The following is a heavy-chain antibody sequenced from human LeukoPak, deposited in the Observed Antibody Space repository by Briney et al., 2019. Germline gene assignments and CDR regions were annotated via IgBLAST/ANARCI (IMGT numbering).Heavy chain of an antibody. J-gene: IGHJ4*02. CDR3: AKIDTVTTSSFDY. D-gene: IGHD4-17*01. Sequence: PGGSLRLSCAASGLTFINFGMTWVRQAPGKGLEWVSAISGSAVITYYADSVKGRFTISRDNSKNTLYLQMNSLRAEDTAVYYCAKIDTVTTSSFDYWGQGTLVTVSS. CDR1: GLTFINFG. V-gene: IGHV3-23*01. CDR2: ISGSAVIT.